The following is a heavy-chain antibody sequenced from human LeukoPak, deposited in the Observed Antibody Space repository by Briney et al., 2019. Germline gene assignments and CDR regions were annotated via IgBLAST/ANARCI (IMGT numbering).Heavy chain of an antibody. CDR2: VSGSGGST. CDR1: GFTFSSYA. CDR3: AKGGCSSTSCPELDP. Sequence: GGSLRLSCAASGFTFSSYAMSWVRQAPGKGLEWGSAVSGSGGSTYYADSVKGRFTISRDNSKNTLYLQMNSLRAEDTAVYYCAKGGCSSTSCPELDPWGQGTLVTVSS. D-gene: IGHD2-2*01. J-gene: IGHJ5*02. V-gene: IGHV3-23*01.